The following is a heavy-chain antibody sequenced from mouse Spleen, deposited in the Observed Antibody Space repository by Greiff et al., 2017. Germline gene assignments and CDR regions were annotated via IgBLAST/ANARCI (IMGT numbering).Heavy chain of an antibody. CDR2: IDPANGNT. D-gene: IGHD2-12*01. CDR3: ALGSYYSYDVGAWFAY. J-gene: IGHJ3*01. Sequence: EVQLQQSVAELVRPGASVKLSCTASGFNIKNTYMHWVKQRPEQGLEWIGRIDPANGNTKYAPKFQGKATITADTSSNTAYLQLSSLTSEDTAIYYCALGSYYSYDVGAWFAYWGQGTLVTVSA. CDR1: GFNIKNTY. V-gene: IGHV14-3*01.